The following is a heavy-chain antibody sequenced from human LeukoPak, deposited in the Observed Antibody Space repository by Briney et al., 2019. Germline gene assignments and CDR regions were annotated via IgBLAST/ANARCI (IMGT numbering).Heavy chain of an antibody. CDR3: VKGSGDFWSGFEY. J-gene: IGHJ4*02. CDR1: GFAFDNYA. V-gene: IGHV3-23*01. Sequence: GGSLRLSCSASGFAFDNYAMNWVRQAPGKGLEWVSSVSGSGRTTYYADSVQGRFTLSRDNPKSTLSLQMNSLRADDTAVYYCVKGSGDFWSGFEYWGQGALVTVSS. CDR2: VSGSGRTT. D-gene: IGHD3-3*01.